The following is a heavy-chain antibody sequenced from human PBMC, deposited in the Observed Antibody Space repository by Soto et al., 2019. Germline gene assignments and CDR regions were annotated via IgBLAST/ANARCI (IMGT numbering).Heavy chain of an antibody. Sequence: PSLTCFVSGYSITAGGYYWSWIRHHPGKGLEWIGSFYSSGSIIYNPSLRSRVSISGDTSSNQFSMSLTSVTAADTARYYCARMYSSGSGWFHPWGQGTLVTVSS. CDR2: FYSSGSI. CDR3: ARMYSSGSGWFHP. CDR1: GYSITAGGYY. V-gene: IGHV4-31*03. J-gene: IGHJ5*02. D-gene: IGHD6-19*01.